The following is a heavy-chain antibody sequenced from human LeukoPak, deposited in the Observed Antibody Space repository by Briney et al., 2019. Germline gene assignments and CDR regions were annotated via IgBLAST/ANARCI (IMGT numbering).Heavy chain of an antibody. CDR1: GFTFSSFG. J-gene: IGHJ3*02. CDR3: ARDSSSWALNDAFDI. Sequence: PGRSLRLSCAASGFTFSSFGMHWVRQAPGKGLEWVAVIWYDGSNKYYADSVKGRFTISRDNSKNTQYLQMNSLRAEDTAVYYCARDSSSWALNDAFDIWGQGTMVTVSS. V-gene: IGHV3-33*01. D-gene: IGHD6-13*01. CDR2: IWYDGSNK.